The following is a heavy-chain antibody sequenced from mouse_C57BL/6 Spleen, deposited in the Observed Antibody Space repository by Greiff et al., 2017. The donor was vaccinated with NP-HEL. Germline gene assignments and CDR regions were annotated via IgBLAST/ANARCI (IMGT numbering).Heavy chain of an antibody. CDR3: ARNYGYDEEGYFDY. CDR2: ISDGGSYT. J-gene: IGHJ2*01. CDR1: GFTFSSYA. Sequence: EVQLVESGGGLVKPGGSLKLSCAASGFTFSSYAMSWVRQTPEKRLEWVATISDGGSYTYYPDNVKGRFTISRDNAKNNLYLQMSHLKSEDTAMYYCARNYGYDEEGYFDYWGQGTTLTVSS. D-gene: IGHD2-2*01. V-gene: IGHV5-4*01.